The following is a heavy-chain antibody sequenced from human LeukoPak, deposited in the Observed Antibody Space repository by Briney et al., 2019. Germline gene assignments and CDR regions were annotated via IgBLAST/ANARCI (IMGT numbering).Heavy chain of an antibody. V-gene: IGHV6-1*01. D-gene: IGHD6-13*01. Sequence: SQTLSLTCAISGDSVSSNSAAWNWIRQSPSRGLEWLGRTYYRSKWYNDYAVSVKSRITINPDTSKNRFSLQLNSVTPEDTAVYYCARDPMGGSSWYFHGMDVWGKGTTVTVSS. CDR1: GDSVSSNSAA. CDR3: ARDPMGGSSWYFHGMDV. J-gene: IGHJ6*04. CDR2: TYYRSKWYN.